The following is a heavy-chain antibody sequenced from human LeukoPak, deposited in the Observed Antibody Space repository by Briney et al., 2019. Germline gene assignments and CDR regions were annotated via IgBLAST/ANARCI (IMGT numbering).Heavy chain of an antibody. D-gene: IGHD3-22*01. Sequence: GGSLRLSCAASGFTFSSYAMHWVRQAPGKGLEWVAFIHYDGSNNYYADSVKGRFTTSRDDSKNTLYLQMNSLRAEDTAVYYCARYYDGSGYYPYYYYYMDVWGKGTTVTISS. CDR3: ARYYDGSGYYPYYYYYMDV. V-gene: IGHV3-30*02. J-gene: IGHJ6*03. CDR2: IHYDGSNN. CDR1: GFTFSSYA.